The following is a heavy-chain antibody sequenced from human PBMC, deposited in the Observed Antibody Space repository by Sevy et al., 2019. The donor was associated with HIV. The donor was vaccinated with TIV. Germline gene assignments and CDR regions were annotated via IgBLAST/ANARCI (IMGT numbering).Heavy chain of an antibody. CDR1: GYTLTKLS. CDR2: FDPEDGET. D-gene: IGHD3-22*01. CDR3: ASAREYYEDSSGYLDY. V-gene: IGHV1-24*01. J-gene: IGHJ4*02. Sequence: ASVKVSCKVSGYTLTKLSMHWVRQAPGKGLEWMGRFDPEDGETIYAQKFQGRVTMTEDISTDTVYMELSSLRYEDTAVYYCASAREYYEDSSGYLDYWGQGTLVTVSS.